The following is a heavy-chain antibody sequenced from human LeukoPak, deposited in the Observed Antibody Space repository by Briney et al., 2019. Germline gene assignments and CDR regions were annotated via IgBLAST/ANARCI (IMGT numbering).Heavy chain of an antibody. CDR3: ARGEENTIFGVVIHFDY. D-gene: IGHD3-3*01. J-gene: IGHJ4*02. CDR2: ISYDGSNK. Sequence: PGGSLRLSCAASGFTFSSYAMHWVRQAPGKGLEWVAVISYDGSNKYYADPVKGRFTISRDNSKNTLYLQMNSLRAEDTAVYYCARGEENTIFGVVIHFDYWGQGTLVTVSS. CDR1: GFTFSSYA. V-gene: IGHV3-30-3*01.